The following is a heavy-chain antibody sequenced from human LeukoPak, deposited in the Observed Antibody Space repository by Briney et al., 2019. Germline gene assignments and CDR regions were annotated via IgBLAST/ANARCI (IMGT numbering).Heavy chain of an antibody. CDR1: GGSFRGYY. Sequence: PSETLSLTCAVYGGSFRGYYWSWIRQPPGKGLEWIGEINHSGSTNYNPSLKSRVTISVDTSKNQFSLKLSSVTAADTAVYYCAKLGYSHGDYWGQGTLVTVSS. J-gene: IGHJ4*02. D-gene: IGHD2-15*01. CDR2: INHSGST. V-gene: IGHV4-34*01. CDR3: AKLGYSHGDY.